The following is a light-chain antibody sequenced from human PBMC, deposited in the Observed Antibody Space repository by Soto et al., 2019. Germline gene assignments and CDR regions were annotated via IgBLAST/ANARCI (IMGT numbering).Light chain of an antibody. CDR2: DAS. J-gene: IGKJ3*01. CDR1: QSVSSY. V-gene: IGKV3-11*01. CDR3: QQRSNWPLVT. Sequence: EIVLTQSPATLSLSPGERATLSCRASQSVSSYLAWYRQKPGQPPRLLIYDASNRATGIPARFSGSGSGTDFTLTISSLETEDFAVYYCQQRSNWPLVTFGPGTRVDVK.